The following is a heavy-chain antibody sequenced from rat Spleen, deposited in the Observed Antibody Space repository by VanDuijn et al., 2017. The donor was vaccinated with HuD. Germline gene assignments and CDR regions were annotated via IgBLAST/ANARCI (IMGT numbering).Heavy chain of an antibody. D-gene: IGHD1-10*01. J-gene: IGHJ2*01. CDR3: VKDRGEYNNLFDY. CDR2: ISTGGGDT. V-gene: IGHV5S13*01. Sequence: EVQLVESGGGLVQPGRSLKLSCVASGFTFNNYWMTWVRQAPTKGLEWVATISTGGGDTYYRDSVRGRFTISRNNAKNTLFLQMDSLRSEDTATYYCVKDRGEYNNLFDYWGQGVMVTVSS. CDR1: GFTFNNYW.